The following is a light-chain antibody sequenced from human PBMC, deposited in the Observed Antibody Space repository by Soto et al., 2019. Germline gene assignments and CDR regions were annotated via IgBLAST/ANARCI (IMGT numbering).Light chain of an antibody. J-gene: IGLJ1*01. CDR3: FSDAGSTYS. V-gene: IGLV2-23*01. CDR1: SSYVGSYNF. CDR2: EGT. Sequence: LMQPVTVSVSHRHSVTVSCTGMSSYVGSYNFVSWYQQYPGKVPKLMIYEGTKRPSGFSNPFSASKSCNTASLTISGLQAEDEADYYCFSDAGSTYSFGTGTKVTVL.